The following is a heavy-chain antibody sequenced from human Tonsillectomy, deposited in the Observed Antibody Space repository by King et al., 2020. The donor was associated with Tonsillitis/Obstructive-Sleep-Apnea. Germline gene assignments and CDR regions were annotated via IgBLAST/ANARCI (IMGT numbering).Heavy chain of an antibody. J-gene: IGHJ4*02. V-gene: IGHV3-49*04. CDR2: IRSKAYGGTT. Sequence: VQLVEAGGGLVQPGRSLRLSCTASGFTFGDYAMSWVRQAPGKGLEWVGFIRSKAYGGTTEYAASVKGRFTISRDDSKSSAHLQMNSLKTEDTGVSYCSRGRIGPPDYGDYPYFFDYWGQGTLVTGSS. D-gene: IGHD4-17*01. CDR3: SRGRIGPPDYGDYPYFFDY. CDR1: GFTFGDYA.